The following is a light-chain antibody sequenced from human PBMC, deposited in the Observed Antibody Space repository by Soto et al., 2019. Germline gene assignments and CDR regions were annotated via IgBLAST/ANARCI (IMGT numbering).Light chain of an antibody. CDR3: QQYNSYQT. J-gene: IGKJ1*01. CDR1: QSISSW. V-gene: IGKV1-5*01. Sequence: DIQMTQSPSTLSASVGDRVTITCRASQSISSWLAWYQQKPGKAPKLLIYDASSLESGVPSRFSGSGSGTEFTLTISSLQPDDFATYYRQQYNSYQTFGQGTKVEIK. CDR2: DAS.